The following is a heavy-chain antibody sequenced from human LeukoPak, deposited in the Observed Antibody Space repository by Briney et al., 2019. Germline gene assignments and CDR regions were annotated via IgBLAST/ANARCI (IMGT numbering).Heavy chain of an antibody. V-gene: IGHV3-7*01. CDR3: AREVVGDPDWFDP. CDR1: GFTFSSYW. J-gene: IGHJ5*02. CDR2: TKQDGSEK. D-gene: IGHD2-15*01. Sequence: PGGSLRLSCAASGFTFSSYWMSWVRQAPGKGLEWVANTKQDGSEKYYVDSVKGRFTISRDNAKNSLYLQMNSLRAEDTAVYYCAREVVGDPDWFDPWGQGTLVTVSS.